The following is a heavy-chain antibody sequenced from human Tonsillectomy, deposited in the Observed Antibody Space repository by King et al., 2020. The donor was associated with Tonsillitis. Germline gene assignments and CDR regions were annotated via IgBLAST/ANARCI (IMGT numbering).Heavy chain of an antibody. D-gene: IGHD3-9*01. V-gene: IGHV3-30*04. CDR2: ISYDGSNK. J-gene: IGHJ6*02. CDR3: ARGGYYDILTVSPNYYYYYGMDV. Sequence: VQLVESGGGVVQPGRSLRLSCAASGFTFSIYSMHWVRQAPGKGLEWVAVISYDGSNKYYADSVKGRFTISRDSSKNKLYLQMNSLRAEDTAVYYCARGGYYDILTVSPNYYYYYGMDVWGQGTTVTVSS. CDR1: GFTFSIYS.